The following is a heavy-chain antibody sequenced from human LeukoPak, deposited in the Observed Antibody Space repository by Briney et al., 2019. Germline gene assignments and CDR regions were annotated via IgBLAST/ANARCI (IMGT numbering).Heavy chain of an antibody. CDR1: GFTLSLYR. J-gene: IGHJ4*02. D-gene: IGHD2-2*01. CDR3: VRGCSSTSCYPFDC. Sequence: QPGGSLRLSCAASGFTLSLYRVNWVRQAPGKGLVWVSRINYDGSTNYADSVKGRFTISRDNARNTLYMQMNSLRAEDTAVYYCVRGCSSTSCYPFDCWGQGTLVTVSS. V-gene: IGHV3-74*01. CDR2: INYDGST.